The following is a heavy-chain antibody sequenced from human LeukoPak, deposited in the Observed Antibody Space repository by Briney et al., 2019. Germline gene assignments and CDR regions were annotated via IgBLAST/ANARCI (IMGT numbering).Heavy chain of an antibody. CDR2: IIPIFGTA. CDR3: ARSNRRALAVAGLCFDY. V-gene: IGHV1-69*01. CDR1: RGTFSSYA. J-gene: IGHJ4*02. Sequence: GASVKVSCKASRGTFSSYAISWVRQAPGQGLEWMGGIIPIFGTANYAQKFQGRVTITADEPTSTAYMELSSLRSEDTAVYYCARSNRRALAVAGLCFDYWGQGTLVTVSS. D-gene: IGHD6-19*01.